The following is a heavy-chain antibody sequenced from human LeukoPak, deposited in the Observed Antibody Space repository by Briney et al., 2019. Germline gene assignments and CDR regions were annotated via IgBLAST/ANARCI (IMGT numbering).Heavy chain of an antibody. CDR3: ARVIQWLIDY. D-gene: IGHD5-12*01. V-gene: IGHV3-30*04. Sequence: GRSLRLSCAASGFTFSSYAMHWVRQAPGKGLEWVAVISYDGSNKYYADSVKGRFTISRDNSKNTLYLQMNSLRAEDTAVYYCARVIQWLIDYWGQETLVTVSS. J-gene: IGHJ4*02. CDR1: GFTFSSYA. CDR2: ISYDGSNK.